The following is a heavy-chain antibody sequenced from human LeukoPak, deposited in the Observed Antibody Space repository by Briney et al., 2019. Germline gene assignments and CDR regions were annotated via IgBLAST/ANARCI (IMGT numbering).Heavy chain of an antibody. CDR1: GGSISSSNW. J-gene: IGHJ3*02. Sequence: PSETLSLTCAVSGGSISSSNWWSWVRQPPGKGLEWIGEIYHSGSTNYNPSLKSRVTISVDKSKNQFSLKLSSVTAADTAVYYCARAAATRRTMGEGHAFDIWGQGTMVTVSS. CDR2: IYHSGST. CDR3: ARAAATRRTMGEGHAFDI. V-gene: IGHV4-4*02. D-gene: IGHD3-16*01.